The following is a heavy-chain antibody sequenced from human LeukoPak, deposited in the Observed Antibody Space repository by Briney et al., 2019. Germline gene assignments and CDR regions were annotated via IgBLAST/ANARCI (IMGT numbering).Heavy chain of an antibody. Sequence: GGSLRLSCAASGFTFDDYAMHWVRQAPGKGLEWVSGISGSGGSTYYADSVKGRFTISRDNSKNTLYLQMKSLRAEDTAVYYCAKDQRDHDYVWGSYRAIDYWGQGTLVTVSS. CDR3: AKDQRDHDYVWGSYRAIDY. CDR1: GFTFDDYA. D-gene: IGHD3-16*02. J-gene: IGHJ4*02. V-gene: IGHV3-23*01. CDR2: ISGSGGST.